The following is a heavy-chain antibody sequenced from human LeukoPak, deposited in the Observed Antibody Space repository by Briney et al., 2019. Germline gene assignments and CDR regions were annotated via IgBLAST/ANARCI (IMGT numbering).Heavy chain of an antibody. D-gene: IGHD1-1*01. CDR1: GGTFSSYA. V-gene: IGHV1-69*05. CDR3: ARDATGPPASY. J-gene: IGHJ4*02. CDR2: IIPIFGTA. Sequence: ASVKVSCKASGGTFSSYAISWVRQAPGQGLDWMGGIIPIFGTANYAQKFQCRVTITTDESTSTAYMELSSLRSEDTAVHYCARDATGPPASYWGQGTLVTVSS.